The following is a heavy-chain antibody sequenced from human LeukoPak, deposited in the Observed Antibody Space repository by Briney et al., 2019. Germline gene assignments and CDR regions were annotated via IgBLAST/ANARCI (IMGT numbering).Heavy chain of an antibody. D-gene: IGHD7-27*01. CDR1: GFTFDDYA. V-gene: IGHV3-9*01. CDR3: LLTRAYGMDV. CDR2: ISWNSGSI. Sequence: PGRSLRLSCAASGFTFDDYAMHWVRQAPGKGLEWVSGISWNSGSIGYADSVKGRFTISRDNAKNSLYLQMNSLRAEDTALYYRLLTRAYGMDVWGQGTTVTVSS. J-gene: IGHJ6*02.